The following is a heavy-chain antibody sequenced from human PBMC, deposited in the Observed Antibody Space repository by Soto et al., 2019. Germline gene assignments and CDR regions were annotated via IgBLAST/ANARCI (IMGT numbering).Heavy chain of an antibody. V-gene: IGHV1-2*02. CDR1: GYPFTGYY. J-gene: IGHJ5*02. CDR2: INPNSGGT. Sequence: ASVKVSCKASGYPFTGYYMHWVRQAPGQGLEWMGWINPNSGGTNYAQKFQGRVTMTRDTSISTAYMELSRLRSDATAGYYCARDPKGIAVSGRFDPWGQGTLVTVSS. D-gene: IGHD6-19*01. CDR3: ARDPKGIAVSGRFDP.